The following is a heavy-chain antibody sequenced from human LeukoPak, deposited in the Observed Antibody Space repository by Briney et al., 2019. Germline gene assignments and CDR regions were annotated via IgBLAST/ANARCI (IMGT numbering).Heavy chain of an antibody. J-gene: IGHJ3*02. CDR2: IYTSGST. CDR1: GGSISSYY. D-gene: IGHD6-13*01. CDR3: ASFGYTPDAFDI. V-gene: IGHV4-4*07. Sequence: SETLSLTCTVSGGSISSYYWSWIRQPAGKGLEWIGRIYTSGSTNYNPSLKSRVTMSVDTSKNQFSLKLSSVTAADTAVYYCASFGYTPDAFDIWGQWTMVTVSS.